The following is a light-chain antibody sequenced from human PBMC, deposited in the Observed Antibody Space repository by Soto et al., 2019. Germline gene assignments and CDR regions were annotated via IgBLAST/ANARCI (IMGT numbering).Light chain of an antibody. CDR3: QQYGSSVRYT. Sequence: IVLTQSPGTLSLSPGERATLSCRASQSVDSNYLAWYQQKPGQSPRLLIYGASSRATGIPDRFSGSGSGTDFILTISRLEPEDFAVYYCQQYGSSVRYTFGQGTKLEIK. V-gene: IGKV3-20*01. J-gene: IGKJ2*01. CDR1: QSVDSNY. CDR2: GAS.